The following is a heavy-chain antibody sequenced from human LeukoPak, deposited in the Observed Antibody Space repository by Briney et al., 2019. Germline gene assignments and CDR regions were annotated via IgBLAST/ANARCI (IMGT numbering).Heavy chain of an antibody. J-gene: IGHJ4*02. CDR2: MFPDGRT. V-gene: IGHV3-53*01. Sequence: GGSLRLSCAVSGFIVNDNYMSWVRQAPGRGLQWVSVMFPDGRTYYADSVKGRFTISRDLARNTLLLQMHSLRADDTAVHYCARTNPVYGDYDYWGQGTLVTVSS. CDR1: GFIVNDNY. D-gene: IGHD4-17*01. CDR3: ARTNPVYGDYDY.